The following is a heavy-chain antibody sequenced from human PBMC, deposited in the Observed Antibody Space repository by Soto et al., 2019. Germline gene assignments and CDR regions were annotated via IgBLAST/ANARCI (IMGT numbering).Heavy chain of an antibody. CDR2: IYGGGTT. V-gene: IGHV3-53*01. D-gene: IGHD6-19*01. CDR1: GFAVSSKY. Sequence: EVQLVESGGGLIQPGGSLRLSCAASGFAVSSKYMTWVRQAPGKGLAWVSVIYGGGTTYYADSVKGRFTISRDTSKNTLYLQMNSLRAEDTAVNYCVQTTGWPGFDFWGQGTLVTVSS. CDR3: VQTTGWPGFDF. J-gene: IGHJ4*02.